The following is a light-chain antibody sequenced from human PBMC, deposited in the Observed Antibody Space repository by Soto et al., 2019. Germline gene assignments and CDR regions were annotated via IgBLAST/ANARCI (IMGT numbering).Light chain of an antibody. CDR2: DAS. CDR3: QQRSKWIT. CDR1: QSVDTF. V-gene: IGKV3-11*01. J-gene: IGKJ5*01. Sequence: EIVLTQSPDTLSLSPGERATLSYRASQSVDTFLAWYQQKPGQAPRRLIYDASNRATGIPARFSASGSGTDFTLTISSLEPEDFAVYYCQQRSKWITFGQGTRLEIK.